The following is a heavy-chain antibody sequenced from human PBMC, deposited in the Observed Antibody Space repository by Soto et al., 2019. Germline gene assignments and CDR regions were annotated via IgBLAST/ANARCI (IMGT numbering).Heavy chain of an antibody. Sequence: QVQLVQSGAEVKKPGASVKVSCKASGYTFTSYYMHWVRHAPGQGLEWMGIINPSGGSTSYAQKFQGRVTMTRDTSTSTVYMELSSLRSEDTAVYYCARSSGSHYYFDYWGQGTLVTVSS. CDR1: GYTFTSYY. CDR2: INPSGGST. J-gene: IGHJ4*02. CDR3: ARSSGSHYYFDY. V-gene: IGHV1-46*01. D-gene: IGHD3-10*01.